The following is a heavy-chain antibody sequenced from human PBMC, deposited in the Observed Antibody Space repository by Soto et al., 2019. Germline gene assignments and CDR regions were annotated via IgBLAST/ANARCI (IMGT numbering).Heavy chain of an antibody. CDR3: ASIVVVVAAAELDYYYGMDV. V-gene: IGHV1-69*13. D-gene: IGHD2-15*01. Sequence: SVKVSCKASGGTFSSYAISWVRQAPGQGLEWMGGITPIFGTANYAQKFQGRVTITADESTSTAYMELSSLRSEDTAVYYCASIVVVVAAAELDYYYGMDVWGQGTTVTVSS. CDR1: GGTFSSYA. J-gene: IGHJ6*02. CDR2: ITPIFGTA.